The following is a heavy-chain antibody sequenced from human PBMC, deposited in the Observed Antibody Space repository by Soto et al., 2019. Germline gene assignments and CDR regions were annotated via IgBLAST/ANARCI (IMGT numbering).Heavy chain of an antibody. CDR1: GASISSNY. Sequence: PSETLSLTCFVSGASISSNYWSWIRQPPGKGLEWIGYIYHSGNTNYNPSLKSRVIISIDTSKNHFFLKLSSVTAADTAVYYCARGPYYYYYGLDVWGQGTTVTVSS. V-gene: IGHV4-59*01. CDR3: ARGPYYYYYGLDV. J-gene: IGHJ6*02. CDR2: IYHSGNT.